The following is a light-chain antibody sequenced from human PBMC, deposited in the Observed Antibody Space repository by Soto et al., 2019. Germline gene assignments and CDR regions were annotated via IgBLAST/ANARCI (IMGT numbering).Light chain of an antibody. J-gene: IGKJ5*01. Sequence: VVLTQSPGPLSLSPGERATLSCRASQSVSSYLAWYQQKPGQAPRLLIYDASNRATGIPARFSGSGSGTDFTLTISSLEPEDFAVYYCQQRSNWPPVITFGQGTRLEIK. CDR1: QSVSSY. CDR3: QQRSNWPPVIT. V-gene: IGKV3-11*01. CDR2: DAS.